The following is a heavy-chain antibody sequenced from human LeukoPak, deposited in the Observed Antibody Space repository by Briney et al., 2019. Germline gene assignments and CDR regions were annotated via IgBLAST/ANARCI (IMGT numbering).Heavy chain of an antibody. CDR1: GDTFSSYA. CDR3: ARDKYYYGSGTFYSSAVFDY. D-gene: IGHD3-10*01. Sequence: SVKVSCKASGDTFSSYAISWMRQAPGQGLEWMGRIIPILDIVDYAQKFQGRVTITADKSTSTAYMELSSLRSGDTAVYYCARDKYYYGSGTFYSSAVFDYWGQGTLVAVSS. V-gene: IGHV1-69*04. CDR2: IIPILDIV. J-gene: IGHJ4*02.